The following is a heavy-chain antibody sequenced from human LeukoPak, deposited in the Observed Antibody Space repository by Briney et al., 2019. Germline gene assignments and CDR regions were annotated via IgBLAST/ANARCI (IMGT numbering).Heavy chain of an antibody. CDR1: GFAISANY. V-gene: IGHV3-66*01. J-gene: IGHJ5*02. D-gene: IGHD2-15*01. CDR3: ASLYCSRGSCAFDV. Sequence: AGGSLSLSCAASGFAISANYMTWVRQSPGKGLDWVSLIYSAGSADYADSVKGRFTISKDNSKNTVFLQLNSLRAEDTAMYYCASLYCSRGSCAFDVWGQGTLVTVSP. CDR2: IYSAGSA.